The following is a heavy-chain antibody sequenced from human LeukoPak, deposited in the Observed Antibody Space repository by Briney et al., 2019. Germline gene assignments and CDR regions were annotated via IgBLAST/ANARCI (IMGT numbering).Heavy chain of an antibody. CDR2: ISGSGDTT. CDR1: GFTFSSYA. CDR3: AKGFQYYGSGSSPFDY. Sequence: GGSLRPSCAASGFTFSSYAMSWVRQAPGKGLEWVSSISGSGDTTYYADPVKGRFTISRDNSKDTVYLQMNSLRAEDTAVYYWAKGFQYYGSGSSPFDYWGQGTLVTVSS. V-gene: IGHV3-23*01. D-gene: IGHD3-10*01. J-gene: IGHJ4*02.